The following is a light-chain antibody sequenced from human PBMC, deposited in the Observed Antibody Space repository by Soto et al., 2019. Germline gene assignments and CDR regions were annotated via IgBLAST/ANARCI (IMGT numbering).Light chain of an antibody. Sequence: IVLTQSPGTLSLSPGERATLSCRASQTVSSSSLAWYQQKPGQAPRLLIFGASTRAAGFPDRFSGSGSGTDFTLTISRLEPEDFAVYYCQQYGSSPRTFGQWTKVDIK. CDR3: QQYGSSPRT. J-gene: IGKJ1*01. CDR2: GAS. V-gene: IGKV3-20*01. CDR1: QTVSSSS.